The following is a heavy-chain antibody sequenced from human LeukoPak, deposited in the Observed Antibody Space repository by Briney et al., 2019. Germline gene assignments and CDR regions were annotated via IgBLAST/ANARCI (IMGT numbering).Heavy chain of an antibody. V-gene: IGHV1-8*03. CDR1: GYTFTSYD. CDR2: MNPNSGNT. J-gene: IGHJ4*02. D-gene: IGHD2-15*01. CDR3: ARDESGSCYDY. Sequence: ASVKVSCKASGYTFTSYDINWVRQATGQGLEWMGWMNPNSGNTGYAQKFQGRVTITRNTSISTAYMELSSLRSDDTAVYYCARDESGSCYDYWGQGTLVTVSS.